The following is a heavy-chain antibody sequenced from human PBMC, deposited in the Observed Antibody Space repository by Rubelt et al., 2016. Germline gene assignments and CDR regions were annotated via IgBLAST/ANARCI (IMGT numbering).Heavy chain of an antibody. Sequence: QITLKESGPTLVKPTQTLTLTCSFSGFSLSTRGEGVGWIRQPPGKALEWLALIYWDDDKHYSPSLKSRLTITKDTSKNQVVLTMTNMDPVDTATYSCAHTRGGGNSPLVDYWGQGILVTVSS. CDR2: IYWDDDK. V-gene: IGHV2-5*02. D-gene: IGHD4-23*01. J-gene: IGHJ4*02. CDR3: AHTRGGGNSPLVDY. CDR1: GFSLSTRGEG.